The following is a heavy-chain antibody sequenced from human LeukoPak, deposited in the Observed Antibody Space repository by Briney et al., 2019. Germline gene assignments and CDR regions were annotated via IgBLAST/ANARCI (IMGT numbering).Heavy chain of an antibody. CDR1: GYTFTSYA. V-gene: IGHV7-4-1*02. CDR2: INTNTGNP. Sequence: GASVKVSCKASGYTFTSYAMNWVRQAPGQGLEWMGWINTNTGNPTYAQGFTGRFVFSLDTSVSTAYLQISSLKAEDTAVYYCAIDIAVAGTGNDDAFDIWGQGTMVTVSS. CDR3: AIDIAVAGTGNDDAFDI. D-gene: IGHD6-19*01. J-gene: IGHJ3*02.